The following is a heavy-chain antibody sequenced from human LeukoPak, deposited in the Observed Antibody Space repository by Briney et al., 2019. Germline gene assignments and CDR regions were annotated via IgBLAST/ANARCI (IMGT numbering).Heavy chain of an antibody. CDR2: IYYSGST. CDR3: VRDGRELSLSCFDY. D-gene: IGHD3-16*02. J-gene: IGHJ4*02. V-gene: IGHV4-59*01. Sequence: PSETLSLTCTVSGGSISSYYWSWIRQPPGKGLEWIGYIYYSGSTNYNPSLKSRVTISVDTSKNQFSLKLSSVTAADTAVYYCVRDGRELSLSCFDYWGQGTLVTVSS. CDR1: GGSISSYY.